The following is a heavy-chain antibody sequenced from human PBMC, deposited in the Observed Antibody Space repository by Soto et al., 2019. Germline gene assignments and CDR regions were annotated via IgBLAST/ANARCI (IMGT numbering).Heavy chain of an antibody. D-gene: IGHD6-13*01. J-gene: IGHJ4*02. CDR1: GGSFSGYY. V-gene: IGHV4-34*01. CDR3: AREYESSPTD. Sequence: SETLSLTCAVYGGSFSGYYWSWIRQPPGKGLEWIGGINHSGSTNYNPSLKSRVTISVDTSKNQFSLKLTSVTAADTAVYYCAREYESSPTDWGQGTLVTVSS. CDR2: INHSGST.